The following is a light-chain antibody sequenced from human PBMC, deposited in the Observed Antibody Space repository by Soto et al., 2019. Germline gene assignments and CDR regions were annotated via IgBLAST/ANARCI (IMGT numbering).Light chain of an antibody. CDR1: SSNIGNNT. Sequence: QSVLTQPPSVSGTPGQRGTISCSGSSSNIGNNTVNWYQQLPGTAPKLLIYTNNQRPSGVPDRFFASKSGTSASLSISGLQSEDEADYYCAPWDVRLTVWVFGRGTKVTVL. J-gene: IGLJ3*02. CDR3: APWDVRLTVWV. CDR2: TNN. V-gene: IGLV1-44*01.